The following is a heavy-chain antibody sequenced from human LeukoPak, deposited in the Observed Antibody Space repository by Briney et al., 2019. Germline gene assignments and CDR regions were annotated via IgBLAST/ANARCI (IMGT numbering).Heavy chain of an antibody. CDR2: INPSGGST. V-gene: IGHV1-46*01. Sequence: ASVKVSCKASGYTFTSYYMHWVRQAPGQGLEWMGIINPSGGSTSYAQKLQGRVTMTRDMSTSTVYMELSSLRSEDTAVYYCAREVPGTTAWFDPWGQGTLVTVSS. CDR3: AREVPGTTAWFDP. CDR1: GYTFTSYY. J-gene: IGHJ5*02. D-gene: IGHD1-7*01.